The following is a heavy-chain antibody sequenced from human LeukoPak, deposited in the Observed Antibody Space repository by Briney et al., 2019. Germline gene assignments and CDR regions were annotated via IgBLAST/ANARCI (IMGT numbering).Heavy chain of an antibody. CDR1: GESFSGYY. Sequence: SETLSLTCAVYGESFSGYYWSWLRQPPGKGLEWIGEINHSGSTNYNPSLKSRVTISVDTSKNQFSLKLSSVTAADTAVYYCARTTRISSGWLIDSWGQGTLVTVSS. J-gene: IGHJ4*02. CDR3: ARTTRISSGWLIDS. CDR2: INHSGST. D-gene: IGHD6-19*01. V-gene: IGHV4-34*01.